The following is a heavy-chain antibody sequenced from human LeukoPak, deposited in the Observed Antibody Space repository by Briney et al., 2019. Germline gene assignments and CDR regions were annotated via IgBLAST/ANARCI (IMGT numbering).Heavy chain of an antibody. J-gene: IGHJ4*02. D-gene: IGHD2-2*01. V-gene: IGHV1-18*01. CDR2: ISAYNGNT. CDR1: GYTFTTYG. CDR3: ARDFESSTSWFDY. Sequence: ASVKVSCKASGYTFTTYGISWVRQAPGQGLEWMGWISAYNGNTNYAPKVQGRVTMTTDASTSTAYMELRNLRSDDTAVCYCARDFESSTSWFDYWGQGALVTVSS.